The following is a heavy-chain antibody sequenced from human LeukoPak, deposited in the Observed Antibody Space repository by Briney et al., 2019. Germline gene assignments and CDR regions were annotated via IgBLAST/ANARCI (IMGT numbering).Heavy chain of an antibody. CDR1: GFTFSSYW. Sequence: GGSLRLSCAASGFTFSSYWMSWVRQAPGKGLEWVANIKQDGSEKYYVDSVKGRFTISRDNAKNSLYLQMNSLRAEDTVVYYCARDYDSSGYYVFDYWGQGTLVTVSS. V-gene: IGHV3-7*01. CDR2: IKQDGSEK. J-gene: IGHJ4*02. D-gene: IGHD3-22*01. CDR3: ARDYDSSGYYVFDY.